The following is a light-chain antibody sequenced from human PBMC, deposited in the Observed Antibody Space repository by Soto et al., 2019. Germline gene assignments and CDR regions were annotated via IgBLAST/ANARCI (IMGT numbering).Light chain of an antibody. CDR3: SSYTNNSTRPMV. Sequence: QSVLTQPASVSGSPGQSITISCTGTSSDVGGYNYVSWYQQHPGKAPKFMIYDVSNRPSGVSIRFCGSKSGNTASLTISGLEAEDEADYDYSSYTNNSTRPMVFGRGTKLTVL. CDR2: DVS. J-gene: IGLJ2*01. V-gene: IGLV2-14*01. CDR1: SSDVGGYNY.